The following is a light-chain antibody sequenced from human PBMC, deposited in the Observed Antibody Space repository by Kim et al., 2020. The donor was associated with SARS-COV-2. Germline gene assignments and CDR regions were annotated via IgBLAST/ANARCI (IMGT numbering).Light chain of an antibody. J-gene: IGLJ3*02. CDR2: DVT. CDR1: YPY. V-gene: IGLV2-14*03. CDR3: SSYTSSKTWV. Sequence: YPYVSWYQQHPDKAPKLMIYDVTKRPSGVSTRFSGSKSGNTASLTISGLQAEDEADYYCSSYTSSKTWVFGGGTQLTVL.